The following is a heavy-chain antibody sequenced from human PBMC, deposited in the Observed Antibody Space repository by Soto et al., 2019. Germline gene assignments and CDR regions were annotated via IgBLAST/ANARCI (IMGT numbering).Heavy chain of an antibody. CDR2: ISTSGGST. CDR1: GFTFSSYA. Sequence: LRLSCAASGFTFSSYAVSWVRQAPGKGLEWVSSISTSGGSTYYADSVKGRFTISRDNSKSTLYLQMNSLRAEDTAVYYCARSGSYSWLPYWGQGALVTVSS. D-gene: IGHD1-26*01. J-gene: IGHJ4*02. CDR3: ARSGSYSWLPY. V-gene: IGHV3-23*01.